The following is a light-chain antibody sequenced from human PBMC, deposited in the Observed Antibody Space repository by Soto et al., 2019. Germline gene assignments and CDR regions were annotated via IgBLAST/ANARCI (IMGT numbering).Light chain of an antibody. V-gene: IGKV3-20*01. CDR3: HQYVTSPLT. CDR1: QSVSSNF. J-gene: IGKJ4*01. CDR2: VAS. Sequence: EIVLTQSPGTRSLSPGERATLSCRASQSVSSNFLAWYQQKPGQAPRLLIYVASSRATGISDRFSGSGSGTDFLLTISRLEPEDFAVYYCHQYVTSPLTFGGGPKVEIK.